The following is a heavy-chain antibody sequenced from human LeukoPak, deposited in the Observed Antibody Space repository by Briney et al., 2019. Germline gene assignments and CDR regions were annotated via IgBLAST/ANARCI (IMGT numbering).Heavy chain of an antibody. D-gene: IGHD5-12*01. CDR3: AKDGSGYSGYADY. Sequence: QPGRSLRLSCAASGFTFSSYGMHWVRQAPGKGLEWVAVISYDGSNKYYADSVKGRFTISRDNSKSTLYLQMNSLRAEDTAVYYCAKDGSGYSGYADYWGQGTLVTVSS. CDR1: GFTFSSYG. V-gene: IGHV3-30*18. CDR2: ISYDGSNK. J-gene: IGHJ4*02.